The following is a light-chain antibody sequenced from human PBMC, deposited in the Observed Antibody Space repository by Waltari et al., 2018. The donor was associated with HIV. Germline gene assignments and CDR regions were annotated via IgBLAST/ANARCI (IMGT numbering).Light chain of an antibody. J-gene: IGLJ1*01. Sequence: QSVLTQSPSASGTPGQRVTISCSGSSSNIGSTAVAWYQHLPGTAPKLLIHTNNQRPSGIPDRFSGSKAGTSASLAISGLQSEDESDYYCAAWDDSLNGYVFGSGTKVTVL. CDR1: SSNIGSTA. CDR3: AAWDDSLNGYV. CDR2: TNN. V-gene: IGLV1-44*01.